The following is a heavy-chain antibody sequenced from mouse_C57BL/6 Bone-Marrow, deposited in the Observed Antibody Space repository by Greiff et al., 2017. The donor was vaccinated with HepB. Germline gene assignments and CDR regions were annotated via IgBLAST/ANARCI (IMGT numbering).Heavy chain of an antibody. V-gene: IGHV14-4*01. J-gene: IGHJ3*01. CDR1: GFNIKDDY. D-gene: IGHD1-1*01. Sequence: EVHLVESGAELVRPGASVKLSCTASGFNIKDDYMHWVKQRPEQGLEWIGWIDPENGDTESASKFQGKATITAYKSSNTAYLQLSSLTSEDTAVYYCTVFYYGSMWFAYWGQGTLVTVSA. CDR2: IDPENGDT. CDR3: TVFYYGSMWFAY.